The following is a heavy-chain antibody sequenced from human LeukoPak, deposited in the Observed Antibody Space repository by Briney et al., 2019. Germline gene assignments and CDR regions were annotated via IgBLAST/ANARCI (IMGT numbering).Heavy chain of an antibody. Sequence: SETLSLTCTVSGGSISSYYWSWIRQPPGKGLEWIGEISHSGGTNYTNYNPSLKSRVTISIDTSKNQFSLRLSSVTAADTAVYYCARGSRLPLDFWDQGSLVTVSS. D-gene: IGHD3-16*01. CDR3: ARGSRLPLDF. V-gene: IGHV4-34*01. CDR1: GGSISSYY. J-gene: IGHJ4*02. CDR2: ISHSGGTNYT.